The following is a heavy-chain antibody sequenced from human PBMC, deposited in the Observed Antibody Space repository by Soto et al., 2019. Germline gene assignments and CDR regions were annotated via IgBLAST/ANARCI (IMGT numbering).Heavy chain of an antibody. J-gene: IGHJ4*02. D-gene: IGHD3-10*01. Sequence: QVQLVESGGGVVQPGRSLRLSCAASGFTFSSYGMHWVRQAPGKGLEWVAVISYDGSNKYYADSVKGRFTISRDNSKNTLYLQMNSLRAEDTAVYYCAKVLQGWGQGTLVTVSS. V-gene: IGHV3-30*18. CDR3: AKVLQG. CDR2: ISYDGSNK. CDR1: GFTFSSYG.